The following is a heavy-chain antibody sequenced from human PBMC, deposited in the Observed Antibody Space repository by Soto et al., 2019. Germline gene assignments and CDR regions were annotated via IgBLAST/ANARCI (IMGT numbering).Heavy chain of an antibody. D-gene: IGHD5-18*01. J-gene: IGHJ4*02. CDR2: ISYDGSNT. CDR1: GFTFRTYA. CDR3: ARDSETNGYSYDYCDY. V-gene: IGHV3-30*04. Sequence: QVQLVESGGGVVQPGRSLKLSCAASGFTFRTYAMHWVRQAPGKGLEWVAVISYDGSNTYYADSVKGRFTISRDNSKNXLYLQMNSVRTEGSAVYYCARDSETNGYSYDYCDYWGQGTLVTVSS.